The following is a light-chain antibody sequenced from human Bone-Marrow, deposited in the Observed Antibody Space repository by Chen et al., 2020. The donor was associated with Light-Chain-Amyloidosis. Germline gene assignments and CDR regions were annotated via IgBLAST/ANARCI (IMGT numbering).Light chain of an antibody. CDR3: LQDYSHPWT. Sequence: AIQMTQSPSSLSASVGDRVTITCRASQGIRNDVGWYQQKPGKAPKLLIYVASNLERGVPSRVSGSGSGTDFTLTISSLQPEYFATYYCLQDYSHPWTFGQGTKVEIK. CDR2: VAS. J-gene: IGKJ1*01. V-gene: IGKV1-6*01. CDR1: QGIRND.